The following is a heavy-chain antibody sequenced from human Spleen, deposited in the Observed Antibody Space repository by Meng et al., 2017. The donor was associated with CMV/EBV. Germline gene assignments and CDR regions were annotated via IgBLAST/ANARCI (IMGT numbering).Heavy chain of an antibody. CDR2: ISSSGRAV. CDR3: ARDLYYYGSATYYNSRYYGLDV. Sequence: GGSLRLSCTASGFTFSSYTMNWVRQPPGKGLEWVSYISSSGRAVHYADSLRGRFTVSRDNAKNTLYLHMNSLRAEDTAMYYCARDLYYYGSATYYNSRYYGLDVWGQGTTVTVSS. J-gene: IGHJ6*02. D-gene: IGHD3-10*01. V-gene: IGHV3-48*04. CDR1: GFTFSSYT.